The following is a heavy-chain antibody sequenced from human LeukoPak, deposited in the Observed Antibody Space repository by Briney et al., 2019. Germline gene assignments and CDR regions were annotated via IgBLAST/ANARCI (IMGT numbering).Heavy chain of an antibody. CDR1: GFTFDDYA. CDR2: ISWYSGSI. CDR3: AKVVRGDWGAFDI. J-gene: IGHJ3*02. D-gene: IGHD2-21*02. V-gene: IGHV3-9*01. Sequence: GGFLRLSCAASGFTFDDYAMHWVRQAPGKGLEWVSGISWYSGSIGYADSVKGRFTISRDNAKNSLYLQMNSLRAEDTALYYCAKVVRGDWGAFDIWGQGTMVTVSS.